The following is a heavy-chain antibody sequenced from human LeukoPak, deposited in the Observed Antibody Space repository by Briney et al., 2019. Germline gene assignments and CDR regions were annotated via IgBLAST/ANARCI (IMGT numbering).Heavy chain of an antibody. J-gene: IGHJ3*02. CDR3: ARSDGYGLVGI. CDR2: INHSGST. Sequence: SETLSLTCTVSGDSISSGSFCWSWIRQPPGKGLEWIGEINHSGSTNYNPSLKSRVTISVDTSKNQFSLKLSSVTAADTAVYYCARSDGYGLVGIWGQGTMVTVSS. CDR1: GDSISSGSFC. V-gene: IGHV4-39*07. D-gene: IGHD3-10*01.